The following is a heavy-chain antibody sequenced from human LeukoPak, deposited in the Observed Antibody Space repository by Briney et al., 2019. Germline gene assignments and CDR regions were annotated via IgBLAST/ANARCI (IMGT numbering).Heavy chain of an antibody. CDR2: IYYSGST. Sequence: SETLSLTCTVSGGSISSYYWSWIRQPPGKGLEWIGYIYYSGSTNYNPSLKSRVTISVDTSKNQFSLKLSSVTAADTAVYYRARWSVGGDYVFLDYWGQGTLVTVSS. CDR1: GGSISSYY. V-gene: IGHV4-59*01. J-gene: IGHJ4*02. D-gene: IGHD4-17*01. CDR3: ARWSVGGDYVFLDY.